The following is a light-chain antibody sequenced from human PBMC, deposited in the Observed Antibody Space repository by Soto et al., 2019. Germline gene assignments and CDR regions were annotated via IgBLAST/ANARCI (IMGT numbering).Light chain of an antibody. V-gene: IGKV3-11*01. CDR3: QQRSNWPGT. CDR1: QSVRSS. Sequence: IVLTQSPATLSLSPGERATLSCRASQSVRSSLVWYQQQPGQAPRLLIYDASNSATGIPARFSGSGSGTDFTLTISSLEPKDFSVYYCQQRSNWPGTFGQGTKVEIK. J-gene: IGKJ1*01. CDR2: DAS.